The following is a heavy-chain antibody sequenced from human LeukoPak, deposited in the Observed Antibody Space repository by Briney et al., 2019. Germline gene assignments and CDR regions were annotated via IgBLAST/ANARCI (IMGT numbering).Heavy chain of an antibody. CDR3: ARGRDQYKGGNY. D-gene: IGHD3-16*01. Sequence: SETLSLTCAVFGDSFSGYFLTWIRQPPGKGLEWIGEIHPSGSTNYNPSLKSRVTISLDTSKNQFSLKLSSVTAADTAVYYCARGRDQYKGGNYWGQGTLVTVSS. CDR1: GDSFSGYF. CDR2: IHPSGST. V-gene: IGHV4-34*01. J-gene: IGHJ4*02.